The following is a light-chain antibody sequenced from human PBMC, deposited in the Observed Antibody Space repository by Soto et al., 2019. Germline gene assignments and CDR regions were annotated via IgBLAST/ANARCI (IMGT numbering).Light chain of an antibody. CDR3: SSYTTTTRL. CDR2: EVS. V-gene: IGLV2-14*01. Sequence: QSALTQPASVSGSPGQSITISCTGTSSDIGSNNYVSWFQQRPGNAPTLIIYEVSNRPSGVSTHFSGSKSGNTASLTISGLLPGDEAEYFCSSYTTTTRLFGGGTKVTVL. J-gene: IGLJ3*02. CDR1: SSDIGSNNY.